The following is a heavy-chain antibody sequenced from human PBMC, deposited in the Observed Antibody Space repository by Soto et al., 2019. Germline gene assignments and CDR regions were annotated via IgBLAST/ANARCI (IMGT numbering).Heavy chain of an antibody. CDR3: AKDPPYYYDSSGLPGY. V-gene: IGHV3-30*18. D-gene: IGHD3-22*01. CDR1: GFTFSSYG. CDR2: ISYDGSNK. J-gene: IGHJ4*02. Sequence: GGSLRLSCAASGFTFSSYGMHWVRQAPGKGLEWVAVISYDGSNKYYADSVKGRFTISRDNSKNTLYLQMNSLRAEDTAVYYCAKDPPYYYDSSGLPGYWGQGTLVTVSS.